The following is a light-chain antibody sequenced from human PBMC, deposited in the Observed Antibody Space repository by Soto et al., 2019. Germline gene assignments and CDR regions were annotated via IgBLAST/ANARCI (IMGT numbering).Light chain of an antibody. CDR2: GNS. CDR1: SSNIGAGYD. Sequence: QSVLTQPPSVSGAPGQRVTISCTGSSSNIGAGYDVHWYQQLPGTAPKLLIYGNSNRPSGVPDRFSGSKSGTSASLAIPGLQAEDEADYYCQSYDSSLSAYNYVFGTGTKLTVL. CDR3: QSYDSSLSAYNYV. J-gene: IGLJ1*01. V-gene: IGLV1-40*01.